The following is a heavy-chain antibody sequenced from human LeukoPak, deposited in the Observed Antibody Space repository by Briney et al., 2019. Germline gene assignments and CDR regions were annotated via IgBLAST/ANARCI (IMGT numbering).Heavy chain of an antibody. Sequence: GGSLRLSCVVSGFSVSNSGMSWVRQAPGKGLDWISAISVDGKTACYADSVKGRFIISRDNSKNTLYLQLSGLRAEDTAVYYCAQGYLSGWYPSWGQGSMVSVSS. D-gene: IGHD6-19*01. J-gene: IGHJ5*02. CDR1: GFSVSNSG. CDR2: ISVDGKTA. V-gene: IGHV3-23*01. CDR3: AQGYLSGWYPS.